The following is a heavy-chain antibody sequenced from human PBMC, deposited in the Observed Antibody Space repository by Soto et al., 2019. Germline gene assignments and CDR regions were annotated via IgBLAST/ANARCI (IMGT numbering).Heavy chain of an antibody. J-gene: IGHJ6*02. Sequence: PSETLSLTCTVSGGSMISYYWSWIRQPPGKGLEWIGYIYYSGSTNYNPSLKSRVTISVDTSKNQFSLKLSSMTAADTAVYYCAREGLTGTIGLYYYYGMDVWGQGTTVTVSS. V-gene: IGHV4-59*01. D-gene: IGHD1-7*01. CDR3: AREGLTGTIGLYYYYGMDV. CDR1: GGSMISYY. CDR2: IYYSGST.